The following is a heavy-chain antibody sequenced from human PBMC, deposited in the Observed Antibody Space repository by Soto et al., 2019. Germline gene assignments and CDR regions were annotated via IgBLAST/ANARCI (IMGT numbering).Heavy chain of an antibody. CDR1: GDSISSGSY. V-gene: IGHV4-38-2*02. D-gene: IGHD6-19*01. CDR2: IYHGGTT. CDR3: ARVHVMVVAGSTFDY. Sequence: SETLSLTCTVSGDSISSGSYWGWIRQPPGEGPEWIASIYHGGTTFYNPSLKSRISISVDTSKNQFSLRLTSVTAADTATYYCARVHVMVVAGSTFDYWGRGPLVTVSS. J-gene: IGHJ4*03.